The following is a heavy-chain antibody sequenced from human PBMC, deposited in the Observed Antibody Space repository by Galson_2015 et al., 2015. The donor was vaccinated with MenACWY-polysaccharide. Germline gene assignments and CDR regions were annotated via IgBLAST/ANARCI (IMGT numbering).Heavy chain of an antibody. CDR1: GGSISSSRGYC. CDR3: AGIPSTETSYGWFDP. J-gene: IGHJ5*02. D-gene: IGHD4-17*01. CDR2: VCYNGNS. Sequence: SETLSLTCTVSGGSISSSRGYCWGWIRQPPGKGLEWIGSVCYNGNSYYLPSLKSRLTISRDTSKNQFSLNLSSVSDADTAVYYCAGIPSTETSYGWFDPWGQGTLVTVSS. V-gene: IGHV4-39*07.